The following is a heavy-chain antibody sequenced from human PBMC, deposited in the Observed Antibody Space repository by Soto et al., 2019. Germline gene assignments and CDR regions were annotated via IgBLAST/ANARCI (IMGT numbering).Heavy chain of an antibody. CDR2: IYYSGNT. V-gene: IGHV4-31*02. CDR1: GGSITTGGRY. D-gene: IGHD1-1*01. J-gene: IGHJ3*02. Sequence: QVRLQEWGPGLVKPSQTLSLKCSVSGGSITTGGRYWSWIRPLPGKGLEWIGDIYYSGNTYYNAYLKSNVTISVEAAKNQFSLKLSSVTAADTAVYYCAQALVFTGGDGFDIWGQGRLVTVSS. CDR3: AQALVFTGGDGFDI.